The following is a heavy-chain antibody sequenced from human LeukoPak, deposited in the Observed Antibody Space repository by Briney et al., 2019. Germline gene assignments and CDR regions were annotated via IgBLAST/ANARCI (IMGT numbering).Heavy chain of an antibody. CDR1: GFTFNTYA. D-gene: IGHD2-21*02. J-gene: IGHJ4*02. CDR3: AKHPRHCGGDCYSDFDY. V-gene: IGHV3-23*01. Sequence: GGSLRLSCAASGFTFNTYAMSWVRQAPGKGLEWVSAISGSGVTTNYADSVKGRFTISRDNSKNTLYLQMYSLRADDTAVYYCAKHPRHCGGDCYSDFDYWGQGTLVTVSS. CDR2: ISGSGVTT.